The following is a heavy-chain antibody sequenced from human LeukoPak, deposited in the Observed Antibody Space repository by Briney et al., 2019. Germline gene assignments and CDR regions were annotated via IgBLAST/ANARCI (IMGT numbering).Heavy chain of an antibody. CDR2: IIPIFGTA. J-gene: IGHJ4*02. Sequence: ASVKVSCKASGGTFSSYAISWVRQAPGQGLEWMGGIIPIFGTANYAQKFQGRVTITTDESTSTAYMELSSLRSEDTAVYYCARRVDYYDSSGYWKGHFDYWGQGTLVTVSS. CDR1: GGTFSSYA. CDR3: ARRVDYYDSSGYWKGHFDY. V-gene: IGHV1-69*05. D-gene: IGHD3-22*01.